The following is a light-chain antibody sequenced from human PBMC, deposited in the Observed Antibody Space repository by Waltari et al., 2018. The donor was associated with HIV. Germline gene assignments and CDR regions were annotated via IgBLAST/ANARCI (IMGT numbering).Light chain of an antibody. J-gene: IGLJ3*02. V-gene: IGLV2-23*02. Sequence: QSALTQPASVSGSPGQSITISCTGTSSDVGSYNLVSWYQQHPGKAPKLMIYEVSKPPSGVSIRFSGSKSGNTAALTISGLQAEDEADYYCCSYAGSSTFGVFGGGTKLTVL. CDR1: SSDVGSYNL. CDR2: EVS. CDR3: CSYAGSSTFGV.